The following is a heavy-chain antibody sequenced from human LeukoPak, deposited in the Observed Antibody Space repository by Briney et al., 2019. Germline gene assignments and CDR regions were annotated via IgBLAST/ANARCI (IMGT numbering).Heavy chain of an antibody. Sequence: PGGSLRLSCAASGFTFSSFGMHWVRQAPGKGLEWVTVTSYDGNEKYYADSVKGRFTISRDNSKNTVYLQMNSLRAEDTAVCYCATGGTRAATGRMGFWGQGTLVTVSS. D-gene: IGHD6-25*01. CDR3: ATGGTRAATGRMGF. CDR1: GFTFSSFG. V-gene: IGHV3-30*03. CDR2: TSYDGNEK. J-gene: IGHJ4*02.